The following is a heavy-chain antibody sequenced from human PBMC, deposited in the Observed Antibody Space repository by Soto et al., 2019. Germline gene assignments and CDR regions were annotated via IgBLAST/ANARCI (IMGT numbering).Heavy chain of an antibody. V-gene: IGHV3-15*07. CDR3: TTVKDSSGYYYGDYYGMDV. CDR2: IKIKTDGGTT. CDR1: GFTFSNAW. Sequence: EVQLVESGGGLAKPGGSLRLSCAASGFTFSNAWMNWVRQAPGKGLEWVGRIKIKTDGGTTDYAAPVKGRFTISRDDSKNTLYLQMNSLKTEDTAVYYCTTVKDSSGYYYGDYYGMDVWGQGTTVTVSS. J-gene: IGHJ6*02. D-gene: IGHD3-22*01.